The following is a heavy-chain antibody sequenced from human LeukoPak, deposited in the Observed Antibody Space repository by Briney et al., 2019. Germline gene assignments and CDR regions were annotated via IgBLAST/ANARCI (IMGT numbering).Heavy chain of an antibody. Sequence: GESLRLSCAASGCTVSSNHMSGLRQAPGKGLEWVSVIYSGGSASYAGPLKGRFTISRDNSKNTLNLQMNSLRVEDTAMCYCARHVPDSSGWLPSLGNWGQGTLVTVSS. V-gene: IGHV3-53*01. CDR1: GCTVSSNH. CDR3: ARHVPDSSGWLPSLGN. CDR2: IYSGGSA. J-gene: IGHJ4*02. D-gene: IGHD6-19*01.